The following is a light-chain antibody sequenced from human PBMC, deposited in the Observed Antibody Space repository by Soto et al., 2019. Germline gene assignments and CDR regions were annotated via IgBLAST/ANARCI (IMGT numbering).Light chain of an antibody. Sequence: QSALTQPASVSGSPGQSITISCTGTSSDVGGYNYVSWYQQHPGKAPKLMIYDVSNRPSGVSNRVSGSKSGNTASLTISGLQAEDEAHYYCSSYTSSSTVVFGGETKLTVL. J-gene: IGLJ2*01. V-gene: IGLV2-14*01. CDR1: SSDVGGYNY. CDR3: SSYTSSSTVV. CDR2: DVS.